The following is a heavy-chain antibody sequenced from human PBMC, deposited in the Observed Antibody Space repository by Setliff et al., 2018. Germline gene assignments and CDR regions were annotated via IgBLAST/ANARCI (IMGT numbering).Heavy chain of an antibody. CDR3: AKDRNFPNDVFDT. CDR2: ISASGGTT. Sequence: GESLKISCATSGFTFRDYSLTWARQAPGKGLEWVSIISASGGTTYYADSVKGRFTISSDNSKNTLYLQMNSLRAEDTARYYCAKDRNFPNDVFDTWGQGTMVTVSS. J-gene: IGHJ3*02. CDR1: GFTFRDYS. V-gene: IGHV3-23*01.